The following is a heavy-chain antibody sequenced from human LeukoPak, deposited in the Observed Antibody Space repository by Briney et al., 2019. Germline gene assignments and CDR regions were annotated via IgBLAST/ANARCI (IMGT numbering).Heavy chain of an antibody. CDR2: LTWNSGTI. Sequence: GRSLRLSCAASGFTFDDYAMHWVRQAPGKGLEWVSGLTWNSGTIGYADSVKGRFTISRDNAKNSLYLQMNSVRADDTALYYCAKEATLHSWGSLDYWGQGTLVTVSS. D-gene: IGHD7-27*01. J-gene: IGHJ4*02. V-gene: IGHV3-9*01. CDR1: GFTFDDYA. CDR3: AKEATLHSWGSLDY.